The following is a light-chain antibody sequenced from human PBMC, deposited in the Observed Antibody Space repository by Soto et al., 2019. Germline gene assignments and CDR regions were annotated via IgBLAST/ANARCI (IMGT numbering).Light chain of an antibody. J-gene: IGLJ1*01. Sequence: QSVLTQPASVSGSPGQSITISCTGTSSDVGGYNYVSWYQQHPGKAPKLMIYEVSNRPSGVSNSFSGSKSGNTASLTISGLQAEDEADYYCSSYTSSRLYVFGTGTKVTVL. V-gene: IGLV2-14*01. CDR1: SSDVGGYNY. CDR2: EVS. CDR3: SSYTSSRLYV.